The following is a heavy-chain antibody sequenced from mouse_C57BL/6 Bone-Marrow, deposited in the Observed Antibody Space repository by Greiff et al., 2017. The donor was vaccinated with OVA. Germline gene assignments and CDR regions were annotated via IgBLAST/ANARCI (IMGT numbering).Heavy chain of an antibody. J-gene: IGHJ2*01. CDR2: ISSGGSYT. Sequence: EVQLQESGGDLVKPGGSLTLSCAASGFTFSSYGMSWVRQTPDKRLEWVATISSGGSYTYYPDSVKGRLTISRDNSKNTLYLQMSSLKTEDTAMYYCARHAWTSFDYWDQGTTLTVSS. CDR1: GFTFSSYG. CDR3: ARHAWTSFDY. V-gene: IGHV5-6*01.